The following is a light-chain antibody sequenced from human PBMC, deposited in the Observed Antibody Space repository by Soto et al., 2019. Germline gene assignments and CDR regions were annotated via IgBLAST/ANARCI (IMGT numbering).Light chain of an antibody. CDR3: SSYAGSNNGV. CDR2: EVS. CDR1: SSDVGGYNY. V-gene: IGLV2-8*01. J-gene: IGLJ3*02. Sequence: QSALTQPPSASGSPGQLVTISCTGTSSDVGGYNYVSWYQQHPGNAPKLMIYEVSKRPSGVPDRFSGSKSGNTASLTVSGRQAEDEADYYCSSYAGSNNGVFGGGTKLTVL.